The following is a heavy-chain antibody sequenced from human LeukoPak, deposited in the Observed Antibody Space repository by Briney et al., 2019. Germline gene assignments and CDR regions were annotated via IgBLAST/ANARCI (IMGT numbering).Heavy chain of an antibody. CDR3: ASIRTYYDILTDDY. D-gene: IGHD3-9*01. CDR1: GGHISSSNW. CDR2: IYHSGST. J-gene: IGHJ4*02. V-gene: IGHV4-4*02. Sequence: SGTLSLTCAVSGGHISSSNWWSWVRQPPGKGLEWIGEIYHSGSTNYNPSLKSRVTISVDKSKNQFSLKLSSVTAADTAVYYCASIRTYYDILTDDYWGQGTLVTVSS.